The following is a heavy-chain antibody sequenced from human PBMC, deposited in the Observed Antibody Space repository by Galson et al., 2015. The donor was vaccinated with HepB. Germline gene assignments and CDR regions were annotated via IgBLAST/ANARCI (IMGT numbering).Heavy chain of an antibody. J-gene: IGHJ3*02. CDR1: GFTFSSYA. V-gene: IGHV3-64D*06. CDR3: VKDLSPITMIEPRGVHDDAFDI. CDR2: ISSNGGST. D-gene: IGHD3-22*01. Sequence: SLRLSCAASGFTFSSYAMHWVRQAPGKGLEYVSAISSNGGSTYYADSVKGRFTISRDNSKNTLYLQMSSLGAEDTAVYYCVKDLSPITMIEPRGVHDDAFDIWGQGTMVTVSS.